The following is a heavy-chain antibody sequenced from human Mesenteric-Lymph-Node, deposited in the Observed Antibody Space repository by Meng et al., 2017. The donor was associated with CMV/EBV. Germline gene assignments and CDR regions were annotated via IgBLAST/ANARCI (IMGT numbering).Heavy chain of an antibody. CDR1: GFTFSRYW. J-gene: IGHJ6*02. Sequence: GGSLRLSCAASGFTFSRYWMHWVRQAPGKGLVCVSRISSDGSTTDYADSVKGRFTISRDNAKNTLYLQMNSLRDEDTAVYYCAKGLGASGFYGMDVWGRGTTVTVSS. CDR2: ISSDGSTT. V-gene: IGHV3-74*01. D-gene: IGHD3-9*01. CDR3: AKGLGASGFYGMDV.